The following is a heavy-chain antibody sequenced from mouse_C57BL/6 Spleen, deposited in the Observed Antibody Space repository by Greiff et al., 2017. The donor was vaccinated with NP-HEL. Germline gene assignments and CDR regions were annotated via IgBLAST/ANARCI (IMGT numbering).Heavy chain of an antibody. J-gene: IGHJ2*01. V-gene: IGHV1-4*01. D-gene: IGHD1-1*01. CDR2: INPSSGYT. CDR1: GYTFTSYT. Sequence: QVQLQQSGAELARPGASVKMSCKASGYTFTSYTMHWVKQRPGQGLEWIGYINPSSGYTKYNQKFKDKATLTADKSSSTAYMQLSSLTSEDSAVYYCARSCGITTVFDYWGQGTTLTVSS. CDR3: ARSCGITTVFDY.